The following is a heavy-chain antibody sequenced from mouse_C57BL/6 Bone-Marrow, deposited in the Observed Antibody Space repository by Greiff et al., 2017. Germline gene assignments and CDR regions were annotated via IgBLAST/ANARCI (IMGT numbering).Heavy chain of an antibody. CDR3: ARDRDDGYYVWG. V-gene: IGHV3-6*01. J-gene: IGHJ2*01. CDR2: ISYDGSN. CDR1: GYSITSGYY. D-gene: IGHD2-3*01. Sequence: EVKLLESGPGLVKPSPSLSLTCSVTGYSITSGYYWNWIRQFPGNKLEWMGYISYDGSNNYNPSLKNRISITRDTSKNQFFLKLNSVTTEDTATYYCARDRDDGYYVWGWGQGTTLTVSS.